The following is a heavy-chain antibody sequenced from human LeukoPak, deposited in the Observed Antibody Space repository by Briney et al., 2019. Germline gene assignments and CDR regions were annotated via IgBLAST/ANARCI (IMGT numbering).Heavy chain of an antibody. CDR1: GFTFSSYA. CDR3: AREPSITGRSVNPRGYYFDY. Sequence: GGSLRLSCAASGFTFSSYAMHWVRQAPGKGLEYVSAISSNGGSTYYANSVKGRFTISRDNSKNTLYLQMGSLRAEDMAVYYCAREPSITGRSVNPRGYYFDYWGQGTLVTVSS. CDR2: ISSNGGST. V-gene: IGHV3-64*01. J-gene: IGHJ4*02. D-gene: IGHD1-20*01.